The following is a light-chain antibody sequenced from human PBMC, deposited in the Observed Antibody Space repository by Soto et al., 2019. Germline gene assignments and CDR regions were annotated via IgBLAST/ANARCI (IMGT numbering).Light chain of an antibody. J-gene: IGLJ2*01. CDR1: SSDVGGYNY. Sequence: SALTQPASVSGSPGQSITISCTGTSSDVGGYNYVSWYQQHPGKAPKLMIYEVSNRPSGVSNRFSGSTSGNTASLTISGLQAEDEADYYCSSYTSSSTPYVVFGGGTKLTVL. V-gene: IGLV2-14*01. CDR3: SSYTSSSTPYVV. CDR2: EVS.